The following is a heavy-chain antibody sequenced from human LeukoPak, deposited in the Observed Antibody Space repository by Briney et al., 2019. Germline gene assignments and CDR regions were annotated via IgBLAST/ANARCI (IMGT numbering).Heavy chain of an antibody. D-gene: IGHD5-12*01. CDR3: ARVAASQGYAHYDY. V-gene: IGHV1-2*02. CDR1: GYTFTGYY. CDR2: INPNSGGT. Sequence: ASVKVSCKASGYTFTGYYMHWVRQAPGQGLEWMGWINPNSGGTNYAQKFQGRVTMTRDTPISTAYMELSRLRSDDTAVYYCARVAASQGYAHYDYWGQGTLVTVSS. J-gene: IGHJ4*02.